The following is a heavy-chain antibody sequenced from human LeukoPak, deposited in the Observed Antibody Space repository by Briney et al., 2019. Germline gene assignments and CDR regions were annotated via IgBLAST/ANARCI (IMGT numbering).Heavy chain of an antibody. Sequence: GGSLRLSCAAPGFTFSSYSMNWVRQAPGEGLEWVSYISSSSSTIYYADSVKGRFTISRDNAKNSLYLQMNSLRAEDTAVYYCARVDSSWSFDYWGQGTLVTVSS. CDR3: ARVDSSWSFDY. V-gene: IGHV3-48*01. CDR1: GFTFSSYS. J-gene: IGHJ4*02. D-gene: IGHD6-13*01. CDR2: ISSSSSTI.